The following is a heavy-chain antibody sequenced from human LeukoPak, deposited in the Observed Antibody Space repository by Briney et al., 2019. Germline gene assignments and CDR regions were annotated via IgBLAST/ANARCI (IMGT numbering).Heavy chain of an antibody. Sequence: GASVKVSCKASGGTFISYAISWVRQAPGQGLEWMGGIIPIFGTANYAQKFQGRVTITTDESTSTAYMEPSSLRSEDTAVYYCAIALGYCSGGSCYPWFDPWGQGTLVTVSS. J-gene: IGHJ5*02. D-gene: IGHD2-15*01. CDR1: GGTFISYA. V-gene: IGHV1-69*05. CDR3: AIALGYCSGGSCYPWFDP. CDR2: IIPIFGTA.